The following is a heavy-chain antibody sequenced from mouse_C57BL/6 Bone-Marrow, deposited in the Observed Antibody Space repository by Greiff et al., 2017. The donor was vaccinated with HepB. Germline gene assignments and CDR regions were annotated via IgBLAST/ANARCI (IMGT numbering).Heavy chain of an antibody. D-gene: IGHD1-1*01. J-gene: IGHJ3*01. V-gene: IGHV10-1*01. Sequence: KGLEWVARIRSKSNNYATYYADSVKDRFTISRDDSESMLYLQMNNLKTEDTAMYYCVSLRSSVAYWGQGTLVTVSA. CDR3: VSLRSSVAY. CDR2: IRSKSNNYAT.